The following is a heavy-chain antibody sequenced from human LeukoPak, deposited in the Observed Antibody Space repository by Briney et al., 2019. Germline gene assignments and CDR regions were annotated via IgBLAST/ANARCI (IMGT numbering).Heavy chain of an antibody. CDR3: ARVSYQAFDI. CDR1: GYTFTRYH. D-gene: IGHD2-21*01. V-gene: IGHV1-46*01. CDR2: INPSDGGT. J-gene: IGHJ3*02. Sequence: ASVNVSCKASGYTFTRYHMHWVRQAPGQGLEWMGIINPSDGGTGYAQKFQGRVTMTRDTSTSTVYMDLSSLRSEDTVVYYCARVSYQAFDIWGQGTMVTVSS.